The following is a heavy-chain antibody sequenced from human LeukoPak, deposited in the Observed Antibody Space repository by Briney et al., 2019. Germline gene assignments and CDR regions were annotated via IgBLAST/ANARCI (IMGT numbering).Heavy chain of an antibody. J-gene: IGHJ6*04. D-gene: IGHD2-2*01. CDR1: GGSISSGGYY. V-gene: IGHV4-31*03. CDR3: ARDRIVVVPAAIKAVSGPLRYYYYYGMDV. CDR2: IYYSGST. Sequence: SRTLSLTCTVSGGSISSGGYYWSWIRQHPGKGLEWIGYIYYSGSTYYNPSLKSRVTISVDTSKNQFSLKLSSVTAADTAVYYCARDRIVVVPAAIKAVSGPLRYYYYYGMDVWGKGTTVTVSS.